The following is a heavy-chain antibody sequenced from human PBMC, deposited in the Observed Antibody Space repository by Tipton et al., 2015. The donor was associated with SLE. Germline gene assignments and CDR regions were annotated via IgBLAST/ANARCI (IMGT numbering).Heavy chain of an antibody. V-gene: IGHV4-61*02. J-gene: IGHJ5*02. CDR2: IYTSGSN. D-gene: IGHD3-3*01. CDR1: GGSISSGSYY. CDR3: ARDLEWLFGWFDP. Sequence: TLSLTCTVSGGSISSGSYYWSWIRQPAGKGLEWIGRIYTSGSNNYKPSLNSRVTISVDTSKNQFSPKLRSVPAADTAVYYCARDLEWLFGWFDPWGQGTLVTVSS.